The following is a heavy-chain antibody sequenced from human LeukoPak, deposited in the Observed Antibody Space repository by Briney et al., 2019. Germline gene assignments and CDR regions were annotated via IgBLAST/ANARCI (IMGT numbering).Heavy chain of an antibody. D-gene: IGHD3-22*01. CDR1: GGSFSGYY. CDR2: INHSGST. CDR3: ARGGAHYYDSSGYPTPFDP. J-gene: IGHJ5*02. V-gene: IGHV4-34*01. Sequence: RSSETLSLTCAVYGGSFSGYYWSWIRQPPGKGLEWIGEINHSGSTNYNPSLKSRVTISVDTSKNQISLKLSSVTAADTAVYYCARGGAHYYDSSGYPTPFDPWGQGTLVTVSS.